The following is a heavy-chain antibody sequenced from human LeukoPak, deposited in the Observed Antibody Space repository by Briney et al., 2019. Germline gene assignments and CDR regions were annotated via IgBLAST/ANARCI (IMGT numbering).Heavy chain of an antibody. CDR1: GLTFSSYW. D-gene: IGHD6-13*01. CDR2: IKQDGSEK. CDR3: TISWFHDD. J-gene: IGHJ4*02. Sequence: GGSLRLSCAASGLTFSSYWMNWVRQAPGKGLEWVANIKQDGSEKHYVDSVKGRFTISRDNAKNSLYLQMNSLRAEDTAMYYCTISWFHDDWGQGTLVTVPS. V-gene: IGHV3-7*01.